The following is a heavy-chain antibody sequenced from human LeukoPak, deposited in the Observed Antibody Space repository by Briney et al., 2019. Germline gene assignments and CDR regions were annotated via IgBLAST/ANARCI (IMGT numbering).Heavy chain of an antibody. Sequence: SETLSLTCTVSGGSISSYYWSWIRQPPGKGLEWIGYIDYSGSTKYNPSLKSRVSISVDTSKNQFSLKMSSVTAADTALYYCASSYYRSWYTYYFDYWGQGTLVTVSS. D-gene: IGHD6-13*01. V-gene: IGHV4-59*01. J-gene: IGHJ4*02. CDR2: IDYSGST. CDR3: ASSYYRSWYTYYFDY. CDR1: GGSISSYY.